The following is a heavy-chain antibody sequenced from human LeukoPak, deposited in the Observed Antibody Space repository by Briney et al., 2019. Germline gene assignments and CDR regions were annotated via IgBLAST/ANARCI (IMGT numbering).Heavy chain of an antibody. V-gene: IGHV1-69*13. J-gene: IGHJ4*02. Sequence: ASVKVSCKASGCTFSSYAIIWVRQAPGQGLEWMGGIIPIFGTANYAQKFQGRVTITADESTSTAYMELSSLRSEDTGVYYCARVTQNSIADYWGQGTLVTVSS. CDR2: IIPIFGTA. D-gene: IGHD2/OR15-2a*01. CDR3: ARVTQNSIADY. CDR1: GCTFSSYA.